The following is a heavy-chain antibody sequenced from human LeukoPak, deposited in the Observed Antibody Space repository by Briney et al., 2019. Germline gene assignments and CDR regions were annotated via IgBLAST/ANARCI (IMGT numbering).Heavy chain of an antibody. J-gene: IGHJ5*02. D-gene: IGHD2-2*01. V-gene: IGHV3-21*01. CDR2: ISSSSSYI. CDR1: GFTFSSYS. Sequence: GGSLRLSCAASGFTFSSYSMNWVRQAPGKGLEWVSSISSSSSYIYYADSVKGRFTISRDNAKNSLYLKMNSLRAEDTAVYYCARDTSTSRSNWFDPWGQGTLVTVSS. CDR3: ARDTSTSRSNWFDP.